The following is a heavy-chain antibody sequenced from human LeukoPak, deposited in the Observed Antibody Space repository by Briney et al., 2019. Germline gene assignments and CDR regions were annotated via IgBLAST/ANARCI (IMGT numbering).Heavy chain of an antibody. D-gene: IGHD6-6*01. J-gene: IGHJ4*02. CDR1: GDSIRSYY. CDR2: INHSGST. V-gene: IGHV4-34*01. Sequence: SETLSLTCIVSGDSIRSYYWNWIRQAPGKGLEWIGEINHSGSTNYNPSLKSRVTISVDTSKNQFSLKLSSVTAADTAVYYCARGYSSSPLMYWGQGTLVTVSS. CDR3: ARGYSSSPLMY.